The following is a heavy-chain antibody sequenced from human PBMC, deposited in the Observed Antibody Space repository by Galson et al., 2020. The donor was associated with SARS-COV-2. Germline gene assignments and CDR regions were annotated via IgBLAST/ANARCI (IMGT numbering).Heavy chain of an antibody. CDR2: IYYSGST. V-gene: IGHV4-59*01. Sequence: SETLSLTCTVSGGSISSYYWSWIRQPPGKGLEWIGYIYYSGSTNYNPSLKSRVTISVDTSKNQISLKLSSVTAADTAVYYCARERGYYDSSGYYGSNSYYYYYMDVWGKGTTVTVSS. J-gene: IGHJ6*03. D-gene: IGHD3-22*01. CDR3: ARERGYYDSSGYYGSNSYYYYYMDV. CDR1: GGSISSYY.